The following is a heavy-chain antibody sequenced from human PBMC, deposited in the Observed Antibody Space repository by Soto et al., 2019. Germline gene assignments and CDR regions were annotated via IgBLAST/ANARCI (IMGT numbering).Heavy chain of an antibody. J-gene: IGHJ3*02. CDR2: IYRGGTT. Sequence: DVQLVETGGGLIQPGGSLRLSCAASGFSVSGDYMNWVSQGPGKGLEWVSVIYRGGTTYYADSVRGRFTISRDDSENTLFLQMNSLRAEDTAVYYCARATEWNALDIWGQGTMVTVSS. V-gene: IGHV3-53*02. D-gene: IGHD3-3*01. CDR3: ARATEWNALDI. CDR1: GFSVSGDY.